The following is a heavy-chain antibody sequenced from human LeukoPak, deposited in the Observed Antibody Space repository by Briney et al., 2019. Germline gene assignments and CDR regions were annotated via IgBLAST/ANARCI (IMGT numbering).Heavy chain of an antibody. CDR2: INPNSGGT. V-gene: IGHV1-2*02. J-gene: IGHJ4*02. D-gene: IGHD6-13*01. CDR3: ARDTSDWTAPALFDY. Sequence: GVSEKVSCKASGYTFTGCYMHWVRQAPGQGLEWMGWINPNSGGTNYAQEFQGRVTMPRDTSISKAYMELSRLISHDTAVYYCARDTSDWTAPALFDYGGQGTLVTVPS. CDR1: GYTFTGCY.